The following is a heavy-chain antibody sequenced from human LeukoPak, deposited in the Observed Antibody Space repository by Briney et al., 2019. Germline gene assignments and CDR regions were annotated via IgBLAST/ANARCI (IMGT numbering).Heavy chain of an antibody. V-gene: IGHV3-49*04. Sequence: GRPLRLSCAASGFIFGDYAMSWVRQAPGKGLEWVGFIRSKAYGGTTEYAASVKGRFTISRDDSKSIAYLQMNSLKTEDTAVYYCARFYDSSGYYHVPVDYWGQGTLVTVSS. CDR1: GFIFGDYA. D-gene: IGHD3-22*01. CDR3: ARFYDSSGYYHVPVDY. J-gene: IGHJ4*02. CDR2: IRSKAYGGTT.